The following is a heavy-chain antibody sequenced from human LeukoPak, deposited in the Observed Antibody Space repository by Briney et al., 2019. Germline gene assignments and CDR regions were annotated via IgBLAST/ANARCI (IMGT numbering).Heavy chain of an antibody. Sequence: GGSLRLSCAASGFTFSSYSMNWVRQAPGKGLEWVSSISSRSSYIYYADSVRGRFTISRDNAKNSLYLQMNSLRAEDTAVYYCARGVGGGMYVWGQGTTVTVSS. D-gene: IGHD1-26*01. V-gene: IGHV3-21*01. CDR3: ARGVGGGMYV. CDR1: GFTFSSYS. CDR2: ISSRSSYI. J-gene: IGHJ6*02.